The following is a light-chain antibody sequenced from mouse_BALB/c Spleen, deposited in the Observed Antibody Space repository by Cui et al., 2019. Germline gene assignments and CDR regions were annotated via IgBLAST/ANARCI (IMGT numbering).Light chain of an antibody. J-gene: IGKJ1*01. CDR2: LTS. Sequence: QIVLTQSPALISASPGEKFTMTCSASPSVSYMNWYQEKPRSSPKPWIYLTSKLASGVPARFSGSGSGTSYSLTISSMEAEDAATYYCQQWSSNPWTFGGGTKLEIK. CDR1: PSVSY. CDR3: QQWSSNPWT. V-gene: IGKV4-68*01.